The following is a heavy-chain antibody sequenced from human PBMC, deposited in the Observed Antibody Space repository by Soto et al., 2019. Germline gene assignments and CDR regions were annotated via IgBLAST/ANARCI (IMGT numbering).Heavy chain of an antibody. CDR1: GDSIVSGGYY. CDR3: PRECSVYYDSSGVFDT. D-gene: IGHD3-22*01. V-gene: IGHV4-31*03. CDR2: IYYSGSA. Sequence: NPSETLSLTCTVSGDSIVSGGYYWSWIRQHPGEGLEWVGHIYYSGSAYYNPSLRSRVTISVDTSKNQFSLKLSSVTAADTAVYYCPRECSVYYDSSGVFDTWGQGTLVTVSS. J-gene: IGHJ5*02.